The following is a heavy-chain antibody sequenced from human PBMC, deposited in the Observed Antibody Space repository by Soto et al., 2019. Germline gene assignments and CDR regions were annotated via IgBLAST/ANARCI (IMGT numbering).Heavy chain of an antibody. CDR2: IYYSGST. V-gene: IGHV4-39*01. Sequence: SETLSLTCTVSGGSVSSSNYYWGWIRQSPGKVLEWIVSIYYSGSTYYNPSLESRVTISVDKSKNQFSLKVISVTAADTAVYYCARLEGLATISYYFDYWGQGTLVTVSS. J-gene: IGHJ4*02. D-gene: IGHD3-9*01. CDR3: ARLEGLATISYYFDY. CDR1: GGSVSSSNYY.